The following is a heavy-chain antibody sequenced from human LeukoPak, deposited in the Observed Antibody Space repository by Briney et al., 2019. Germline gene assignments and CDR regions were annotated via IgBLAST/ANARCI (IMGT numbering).Heavy chain of an antibody. CDR2: IYYSGGA. Sequence: PSQTLSLTCTVSGGSIRSGDYYWSWIRQPPGKGLEWIGYIYYSGGAYYTPSLKSRVTLSVDTSKNQFSLELSSVTAADAAVYYCARRLDYSGSGTFSFDPWGQGTLVTVSP. D-gene: IGHD3-10*01. J-gene: IGHJ5*02. CDR1: GGSIRSGDYY. CDR3: ARRLDYSGSGTFSFDP. V-gene: IGHV4-30-4*01.